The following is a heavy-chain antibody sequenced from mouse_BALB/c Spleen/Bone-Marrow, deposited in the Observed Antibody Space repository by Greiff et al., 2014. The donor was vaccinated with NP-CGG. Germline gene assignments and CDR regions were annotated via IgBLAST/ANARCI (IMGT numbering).Heavy chain of an antibody. Sequence: VQLQQPGAELVKPGASAKLSCTASGFNIKDSYLHWVKQRPEQGLDWIGRIDPAKGNTNYDPKFQGKATITADTSSNTAYLQLSSLTSEDTAVYFCARNYPFAYWGQGTLVTVSA. J-gene: IGHJ3*01. CDR1: GFNIKDSY. CDR2: IDPAKGNT. CDR3: ARNYPFAY. D-gene: IGHD2-1*01. V-gene: IGHV14-3*02.